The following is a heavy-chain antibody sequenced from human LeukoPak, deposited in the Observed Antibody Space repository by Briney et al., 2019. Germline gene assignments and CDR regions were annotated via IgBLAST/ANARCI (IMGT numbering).Heavy chain of an antibody. Sequence: SETLSLTCTVSGYSISSGYYWGWIRQPPGKGLEWIGSIYHSGSTYYNPSLKSRVTISVDTSKNRFSLKLSSVTAADTAVYYCARASSAYYYGSGSSYLKYYYYYYMDVWGKGTTVTVSS. CDR2: IYHSGST. D-gene: IGHD3-10*01. CDR1: GYSISSGYY. V-gene: IGHV4-38-2*02. CDR3: ARASSAYYYGSGSSYLKYYYYYYMDV. J-gene: IGHJ6*03.